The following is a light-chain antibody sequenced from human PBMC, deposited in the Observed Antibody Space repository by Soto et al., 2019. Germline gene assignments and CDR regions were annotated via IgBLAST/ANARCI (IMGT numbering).Light chain of an antibody. CDR3: QHYNNWPIT. CDR2: GTS. Sequence: VMTQSPASLSVSPGESVTLSCRASQSVASNLAWYQQKPGQAPRLLIYGTSTRATGVPARFSGSGSGTDFTLTISSLQAADFAVYHCQHYNNWPITFGQGTRL. CDR1: QSVASN. V-gene: IGKV3-15*01. J-gene: IGKJ5*01.